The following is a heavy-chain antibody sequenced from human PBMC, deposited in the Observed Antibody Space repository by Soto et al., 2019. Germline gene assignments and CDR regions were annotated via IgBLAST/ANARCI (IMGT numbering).Heavy chain of an antibody. J-gene: IGHJ4*01. CDR1: GYTFTSYG. CDR3: ARRVPYSSGWSFEY. D-gene: IGHD6-19*01. CDR2: ISAYNGNT. Sequence: QVQLVQSGTEVKKPGASVKVSCKASGYTFTSYGISWVRPAPGQGLEWMGWISAYNGNTNYAQKLQVRVTMTTDTSTSTAYMELRSLRAEDTAVYYCARRVPYSSGWSFEYWGHGTLVTFSS. V-gene: IGHV1-18*04.